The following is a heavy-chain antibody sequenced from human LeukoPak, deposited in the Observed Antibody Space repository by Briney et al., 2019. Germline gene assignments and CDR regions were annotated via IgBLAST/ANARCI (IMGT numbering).Heavy chain of an antibody. J-gene: IGHJ4*02. CDR2: ISYDGSNK. CDR1: GFTFSSYG. D-gene: IGHD1-14*01. Sequence: GGSLRLSCAASGFTFSSYGMHWVRQAPGKGLEWVAVISYDGSNKYYADSVKGRFTISRDNSKNTLYLQMNSLRAEDTAVYYCAKGTKGYWGQGTLVTVSS. CDR3: AKGTKGY. V-gene: IGHV3-30*18.